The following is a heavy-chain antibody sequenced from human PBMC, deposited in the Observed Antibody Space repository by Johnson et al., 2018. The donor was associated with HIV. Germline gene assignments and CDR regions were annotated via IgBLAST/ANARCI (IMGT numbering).Heavy chain of an antibody. CDR3: AKEFSVGVSMTFDI. V-gene: IGHV3-13*01. D-gene: IGHD3-10*01. CDR2: IGTAGDT. CDR1: GFTFSSYD. J-gene: IGHJ3*02. Sequence: VQLVESGGGLVQPGGSLRLSCAASGFTFSSYDMHWVRQATGKGLEWVSAIGTAGDTYYPGSVKGRFTISRENAKTSLYLQMNSLLAEDTALYYCAKEFSVGVSMTFDIWGQGTMVTVSS.